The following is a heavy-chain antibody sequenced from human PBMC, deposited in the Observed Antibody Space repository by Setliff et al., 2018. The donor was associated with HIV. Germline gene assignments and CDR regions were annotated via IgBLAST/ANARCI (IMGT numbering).Heavy chain of an antibody. CDR2: IYYSGSS. CDR3: ARDPERTSWAYYYYPVY. Sequence: PSETLSLTCTVSGVSISSCSYYWGWIRQPPGKGLEWIGAIYYSGSSYYNPFLKSRVTISVDTSKSQFSLKLSSVTAADTAVYYCARDPERTSWAYYYYPVYWGQGTLVTVSS. J-gene: IGHJ4*02. D-gene: IGHD2-2*01. CDR1: GVSISSCSYY. V-gene: IGHV4-39*02.